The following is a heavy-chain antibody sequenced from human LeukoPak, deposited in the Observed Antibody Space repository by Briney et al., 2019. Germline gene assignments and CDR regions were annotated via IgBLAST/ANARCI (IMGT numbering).Heavy chain of an antibody. Sequence: GGSLRLSCAASGFTFSSYAMSWVRQAPGKGLEWVSAISGSGGSTYYADSVKGRFTISRDNSKNTLYLQMNSLRAEDTAVYYCAKDYYYDSSGPSDYWGQGTLVTVSS. CDR2: ISGSGGST. CDR1: GFTFSSYA. CDR3: AKDYYYDSSGPSDY. D-gene: IGHD3-22*01. V-gene: IGHV3-23*01. J-gene: IGHJ4*02.